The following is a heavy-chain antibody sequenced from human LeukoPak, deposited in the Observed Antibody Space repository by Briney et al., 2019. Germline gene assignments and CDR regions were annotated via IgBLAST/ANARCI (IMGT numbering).Heavy chain of an antibody. J-gene: IGHJ5*02. CDR1: GFTFSSYA. D-gene: IGHD2-2*01. V-gene: IGHV3-23*01. CDR3: AKVGYCSSTSCSGSKFDP. Sequence: GGSLRLSCAVSGFTFSSYAMSWVRQAPGKGLEWVSAISGSGGSTYYADSVKGRFTISRDNSKNTPYLQMNSLRAEDTAVYYCAKVGYCSSTSCSGSKFDPWGQGTLVTVSS. CDR2: ISGSGGST.